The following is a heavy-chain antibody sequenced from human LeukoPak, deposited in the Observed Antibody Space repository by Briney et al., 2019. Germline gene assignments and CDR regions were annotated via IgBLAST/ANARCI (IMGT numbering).Heavy chain of an antibody. V-gene: IGHV1-2*02. J-gene: IGHJ4*02. D-gene: IGHD2-2*01. CDR1: GYTFTGYY. Sequence: ASVNVSCTASGYTFTGYYIHWVRQAPGQGLEWMGWINPNSGGTNYAQKFQGRVTMTRDTSISTAYMELSRLRSDDTAVYYCARDSYCSSTSFYAPVDYWGQGTLVTVSS. CDR3: ARDSYCSSTSFYAPVDY. CDR2: INPNSGGT.